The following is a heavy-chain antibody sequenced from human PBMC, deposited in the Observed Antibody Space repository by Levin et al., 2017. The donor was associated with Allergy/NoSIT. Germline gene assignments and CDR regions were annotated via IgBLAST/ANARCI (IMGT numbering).Heavy chain of an antibody. Sequence: GESLKISCAASGFTFSDYYMSWIRQAPGKGLEWVSYISSSGTTIYYADSVKGRFTISRDNAKNSLYLQMNSLRADDTALYYCARVAATTLFDYWGQGTLVTVSS. CDR2: ISSSGTTI. J-gene: IGHJ4*02. CDR3: ARVAATTLFDY. V-gene: IGHV3-11*01. D-gene: IGHD1-26*01. CDR1: GFTFSDYY.